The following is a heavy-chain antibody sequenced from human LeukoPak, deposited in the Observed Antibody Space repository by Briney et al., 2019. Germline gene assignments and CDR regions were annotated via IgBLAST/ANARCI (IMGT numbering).Heavy chain of an antibody. Sequence: GGSLRLSCAVSGFTLANHGVSWVRQAPGKGLEWVSIITGTGGKYYGDSVKGRFTISRDNSKNTLYLQMNSLRAEDTAVYYCAKVRYSGSYWDSWSQGILVTVSS. CDR3: AKVRYSGSYWDS. D-gene: IGHD1-26*01. CDR2: ITGTGGK. V-gene: IGHV3-23*01. CDR1: GFTLANHG. J-gene: IGHJ4*02.